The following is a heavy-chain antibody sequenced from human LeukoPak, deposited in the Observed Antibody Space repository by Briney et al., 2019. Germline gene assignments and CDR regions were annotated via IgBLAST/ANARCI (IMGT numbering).Heavy chain of an antibody. V-gene: IGHV3-20*04. Sequence: GGSLRLSCAASGFTFDVYAMNWVRQPPGKGLEWVSGINWTGGSTYYRDSVKGRVTISRDNAKHSLYLQTNSLRAEDTALYYCARVKGSGYRNSIDYWGQGTLVTVSS. CDR1: GFTFDVYA. J-gene: IGHJ4*02. CDR2: INWTGGST. CDR3: ARVKGSGYRNSIDY. D-gene: IGHD3-3*01.